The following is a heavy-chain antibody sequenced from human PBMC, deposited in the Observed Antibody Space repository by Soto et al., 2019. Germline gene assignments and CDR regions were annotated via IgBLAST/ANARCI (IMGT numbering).Heavy chain of an antibody. J-gene: IGHJ4*02. Sequence: QVQLVESGGGVVQPGRSLRLSCVASGFTFSDYGMHWVRQAPGKGLEWVAVVPYDGSKNYYADSVKGRFTISRDNSKNTLYRQMNSLRAEDTAIYYCAKDLSVIATVNYFDYWGQGTLVTVSS. CDR1: GFTFSDYG. D-gene: IGHD4-17*01. V-gene: IGHV3-30*18. CDR3: AKDLSVIATVNYFDY. CDR2: VPYDGSKN.